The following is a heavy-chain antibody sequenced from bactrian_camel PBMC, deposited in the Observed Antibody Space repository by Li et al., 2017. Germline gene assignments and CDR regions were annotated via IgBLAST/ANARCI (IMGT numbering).Heavy chain of an antibody. CDR3: AADASDCYERRGY. CDR1: KFTSSTYC. Sequence: HVQLVESGGDSVQAGGSLRLSCAASKFTSSTYCMGWFRQAPGKEREGVASIDSDAYVEYADSVKGRFTISRDNAKNTVYLQMNSLKPEDTAVYYCAADASDCYERRGYWGLGTQVTVS. V-gene: IGHV3S9*01. CDR2: IDSDAYV. J-gene: IGHJ6*01. D-gene: IGHD3*01.